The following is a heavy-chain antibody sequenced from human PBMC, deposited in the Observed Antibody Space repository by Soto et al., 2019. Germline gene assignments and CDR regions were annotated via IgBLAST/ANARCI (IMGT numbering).Heavy chain of an antibody. Sequence: ASVKVSCKASGYTFTSYGISWVRQAPGQGLERMGWISAYNSNTNYAQMLQGRVTMTTDASTSTAYMELRSLRSDDTAVYFCAGVIAVAGNYYYYGMDVWGQGTTVTVSS. D-gene: IGHD6-19*01. J-gene: IGHJ6*02. CDR3: AGVIAVAGNYYYYGMDV. V-gene: IGHV1-18*01. CDR1: GYTFTSYG. CDR2: ISAYNSNT.